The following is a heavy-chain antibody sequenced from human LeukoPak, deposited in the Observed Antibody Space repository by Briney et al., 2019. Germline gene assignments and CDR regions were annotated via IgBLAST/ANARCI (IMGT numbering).Heavy chain of an antibody. Sequence: GGSLRLSCAASGFTFSDYYMSWIRQAPGKGLEWVSYISSSSSYTNYADSVKGRFTISRDNAKNSLYLQMNSLRAEDTAVYYCARVGSSGWFSWDNWFDPWGQGTLVTVSS. V-gene: IGHV3-11*06. J-gene: IGHJ5*02. CDR3: ARVGSSGWFSWDNWFDP. D-gene: IGHD6-19*01. CDR2: ISSSSSYT. CDR1: GFTFSDYY.